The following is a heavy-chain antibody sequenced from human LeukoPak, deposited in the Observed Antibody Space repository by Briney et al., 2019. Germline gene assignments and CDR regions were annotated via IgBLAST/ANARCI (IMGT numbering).Heavy chain of an antibody. CDR1: GGSISSGGYY. Sequence: SQTLSLTCTVSGGSISSGGYYWSWIRQHPGKGLEWIGYIYYSGSTYHNPSLKSRVTISVDTSKNQFSLKLSSVTAADTAVYYCARKPYGDHFDYWGQGTLVTVSS. V-gene: IGHV4-31*03. CDR3: ARKPYGDHFDY. D-gene: IGHD4-17*01. CDR2: IYYSGST. J-gene: IGHJ4*02.